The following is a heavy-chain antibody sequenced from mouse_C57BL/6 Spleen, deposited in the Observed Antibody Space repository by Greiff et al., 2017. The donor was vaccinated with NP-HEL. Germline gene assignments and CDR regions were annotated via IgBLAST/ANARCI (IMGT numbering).Heavy chain of an antibody. V-gene: IGHV1-80*01. CDR2: IYPGDGDT. D-gene: IGHD2-1*01. J-gene: IGHJ1*03. Sequence: VQLQQSGAELVKPGASVKISCKASGYAFSSYWMNWVKQRPGKGLEWIGQIYPGDGDTNYNGKFKGKATLTADKSSSTAYMQLSSLTSEDSAVYFCARSRGNYWYFDVWGTGTTVTVSS. CDR1: GYAFSSYW. CDR3: ARSRGNYWYFDV.